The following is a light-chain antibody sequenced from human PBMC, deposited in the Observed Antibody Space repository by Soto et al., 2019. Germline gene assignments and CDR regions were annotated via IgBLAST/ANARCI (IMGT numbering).Light chain of an antibody. CDR1: QSIGNS. Sequence: DIPMTQSPSSLSASVGDRVTITCRASQSIGNSLNWYQRRLGKVPKVLIYGASSLQSGVPSRFSGSGSGTDFTLTISSLQPEDFATYYCQESYTALWGTFGEGTKVEI. CDR3: QESYTALWGT. CDR2: GAS. V-gene: IGKV1-39*01. J-gene: IGKJ4*02.